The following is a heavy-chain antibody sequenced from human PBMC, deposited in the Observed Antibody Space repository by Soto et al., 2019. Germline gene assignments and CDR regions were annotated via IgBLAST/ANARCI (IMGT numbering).Heavy chain of an antibody. Sequence: PGESLKISCKASGYSFTNYWITWVRQMPGKGLEWMGKIDPSDSQTNYSPSFQGHVTISADRSINTAYLQWNSLKAPDTAMYYCTRLSMARYFYYGMDVWGQGTTVTVSS. CDR3: TRLSMARYFYYGMDV. D-gene: IGHD5-12*01. J-gene: IGHJ6*02. CDR2: IDPSDSQT. V-gene: IGHV5-10-1*01. CDR1: GYSFTNYW.